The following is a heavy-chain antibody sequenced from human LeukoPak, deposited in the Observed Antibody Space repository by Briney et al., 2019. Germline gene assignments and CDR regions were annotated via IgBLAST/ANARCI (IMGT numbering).Heavy chain of an antibody. CDR3: ARGILNDFWSGYSLSGGMDV. Sequence: GGSLRLSCAASGFTFHNYPMHWVRQAPGKGLEWASGISWNSGAIVYADSVQGRLNISRDNAKNSLYLQMTSLRAEDTAVYYCARGILNDFWSGYSLSGGMDVWGKGTTVTVSS. CDR1: GFTFHNYP. CDR2: ISWNSGAI. D-gene: IGHD3-3*01. J-gene: IGHJ6*04. V-gene: IGHV3-9*01.